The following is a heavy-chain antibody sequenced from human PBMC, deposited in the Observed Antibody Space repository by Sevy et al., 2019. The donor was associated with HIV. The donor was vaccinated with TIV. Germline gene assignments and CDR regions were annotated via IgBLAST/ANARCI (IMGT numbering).Heavy chain of an antibody. Sequence: ASVKVSCKASGYTFTGYYMHWVRQAPGQGLEWMGWINPDSGGPNYATKFQGRVTLTRDTYISTAYMELSRLKSDDTAVYYCVRDDRDGYFDYWGQGTLVTVSS. V-gene: IGHV1-2*02. CDR2: INPDSGGP. CDR3: VRDDRDGYFDY. CDR1: GYTFTGYY. J-gene: IGHJ4*02.